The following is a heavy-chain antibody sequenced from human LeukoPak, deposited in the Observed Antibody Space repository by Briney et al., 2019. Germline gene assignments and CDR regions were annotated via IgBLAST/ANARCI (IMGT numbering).Heavy chain of an antibody. J-gene: IGHJ5*02. D-gene: IGHD5-18*01. CDR3: ARHQKVRYSYGWNNWFDP. CDR1: GFTFSSYT. Sequence: GGSLRLSCAASGFTFSSYTMNWVRQAPGKGLEWVSSITRSSIYMYYADSVKGRFTISRDNAKNTLYLQMNSLRAEDTAVYYCARHQKVRYSYGWNNWFDPWGQGTLVTVSS. CDR2: ITRSSIYM. V-gene: IGHV3-21*01.